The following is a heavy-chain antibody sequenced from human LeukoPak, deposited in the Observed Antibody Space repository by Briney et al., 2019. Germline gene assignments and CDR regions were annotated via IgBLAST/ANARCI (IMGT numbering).Heavy chain of an antibody. D-gene: IGHD1-1*01. CDR1: GFTFSDYY. CDR3: ARGPRTTASDPYYYYYFMDV. CDR2: ISSRASPI. J-gene: IGHJ6*03. Sequence: GGSLRLSCAAPGFTFSDYYMSWIRQAPGKGLEWVSYISSRASPIYYADSVKGRFTISRDNAKNSLYLQMNSLRAEDTAVYYCARGPRTTASDPYYYYYFMDVWGKGTTVTVTS. V-gene: IGHV3-11*01.